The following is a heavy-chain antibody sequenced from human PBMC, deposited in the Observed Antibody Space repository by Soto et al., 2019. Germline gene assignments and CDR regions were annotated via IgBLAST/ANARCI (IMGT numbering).Heavy chain of an antibody. CDR1: GGSISPYY. Sequence: SETLSLTCNVSGGSISPYYWSWIRQPPGKGLEWIGYVYYSGNTNYNPSLESRVTISVDTSRNRFSLNLTSATAADTAVYYCARKGAAASYAHYYMDVWGRGTAVTVSS. CDR2: VYYSGNT. V-gene: IGHV4-59*01. CDR3: ARKGAAASYAHYYMDV. J-gene: IGHJ6*03. D-gene: IGHD6-13*01.